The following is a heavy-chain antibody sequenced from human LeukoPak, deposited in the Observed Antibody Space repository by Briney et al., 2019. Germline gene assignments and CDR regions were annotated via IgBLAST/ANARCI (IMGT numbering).Heavy chain of an antibody. CDR3: ARVRGVITRGGAFDI. V-gene: IGHV3-30-3*01. Sequence: PGRSLRLSCAASGFTFSSYAMHWVRQAPGKGLEWVAVISYDGSDKYYADSVKGRFTISRDNAKNSLYLQMNSLRAEDTAVYYCARVRGVITRGGAFDIWGQGTMVTVSS. D-gene: IGHD3-10*01. CDR2: ISYDGSDK. CDR1: GFTFSSYA. J-gene: IGHJ3*02.